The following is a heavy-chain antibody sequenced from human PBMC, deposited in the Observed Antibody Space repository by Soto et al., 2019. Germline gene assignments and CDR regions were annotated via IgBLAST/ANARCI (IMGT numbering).Heavy chain of an antibody. CDR3: ARTLSNYYYYYGMDV. CDR1: GFSLSTSGVG. J-gene: IGHJ6*02. Sequence: SGPTLVNPTQTLTLTCTFSGFSLSTSGVGVGWIRQPPGKALEWLTFIYWDDDKRNSPFLKSRLTITKDTSKNQVVLTMTNMDPVDTATYYCARTLSNYYYYYGMDVWGQGTTVTVS. CDR2: IYWDDDK. V-gene: IGHV2-5*02.